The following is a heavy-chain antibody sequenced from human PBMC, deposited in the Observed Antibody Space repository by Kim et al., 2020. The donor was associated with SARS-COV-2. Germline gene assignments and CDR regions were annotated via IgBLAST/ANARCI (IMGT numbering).Heavy chain of an antibody. CDR2: ISAYNGNT. J-gene: IGHJ6*02. D-gene: IGHD2-15*01. V-gene: IGHV1-18*04. CDR1: GYTFTSYG. Sequence: ASVKVSCKASGYTFTSYGISWVRQAPGQGLEWMGWISAYNGNTNYAQKLQGRVTMTTDTSTSTAYMELRSLRSDDTAVYYCARSGGGPNYYYYGMDVWGQGTTVTVSS. CDR3: ARSGGGPNYYYYGMDV.